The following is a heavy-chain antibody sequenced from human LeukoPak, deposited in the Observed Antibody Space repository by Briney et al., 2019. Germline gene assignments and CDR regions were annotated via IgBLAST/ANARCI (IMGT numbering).Heavy chain of an antibody. CDR2: IYYSGST. V-gene: IGHV4-39*07. J-gene: IGHJ6*02. Sequence: SETLSLTCTVSGGSISSSSYYWGWIRQPPGKGLEWIGSIYYSGSTYYNPSLKSRVTISVDTSKNQFSLKLSSVTAADTAVYYCARSVGSYYYGMDVWGQGTTVTVSS. D-gene: IGHD1-26*01. CDR3: ARSVGSYYYGMDV. CDR1: GGSISSSSYY.